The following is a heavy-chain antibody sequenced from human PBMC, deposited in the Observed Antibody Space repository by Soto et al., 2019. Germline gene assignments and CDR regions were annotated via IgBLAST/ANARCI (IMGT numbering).Heavy chain of an antibody. V-gene: IGHV1-2*02. CDR1: GYTFSDYY. J-gene: IGHJ4*02. Sequence: ASVKVSCKASGYTFSDYYIHWVRQAPGQGLEWMGFSNPNSGGTKYATKFQGGVTMTRDTSITTAYMELSRLRSCETAVYYCAREPATAKPEGVHXWGQGTLVTVSX. D-gene: IGHD1-1*01. CDR3: AREPATAKPEGVHX. CDR2: SNPNSGGT.